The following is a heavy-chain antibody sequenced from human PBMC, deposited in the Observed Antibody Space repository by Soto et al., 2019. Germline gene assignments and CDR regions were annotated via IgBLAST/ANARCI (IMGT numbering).Heavy chain of an antibody. CDR1: GFTFGNYW. D-gene: IGHD2-15*01. Sequence: EVQLVESGGGLVQPGGSLRLSCAASGFTFGNYWMYWVRQAPGTGLVWVSRIHSDGSVSSYADSVKGRLTISRDNVKNTLYLQMDSLRVEDTAVYYCARGDCVGGTCYSLAGSFYYYMDVWGKGTTVTVFS. J-gene: IGHJ6*03. V-gene: IGHV3-74*01. CDR2: IHSDGSVS. CDR3: ARGDCVGGTCYSLAGSFYYYMDV.